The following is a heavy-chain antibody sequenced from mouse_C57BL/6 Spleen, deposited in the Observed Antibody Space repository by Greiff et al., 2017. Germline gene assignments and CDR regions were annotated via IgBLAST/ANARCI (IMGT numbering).Heavy chain of an antibody. D-gene: IGHD2-2*01. J-gene: IGHJ4*01. CDR1: GFTFSSYA. Sequence: DVKLVESGEGLVKPGGSLKLSCAASGFTFSSYAMSWVRQTPEKRLEWVAYISSGGDYIYYADTVKGRFTISRDNARNTLYLQMSSLKSEDTAMYYCTRDGGAYGYDDGGYAMDYWGQGTSVTVSS. CDR3: TRDGGAYGYDDGGYAMDY. V-gene: IGHV5-9-1*02. CDR2: ISSGGDYI.